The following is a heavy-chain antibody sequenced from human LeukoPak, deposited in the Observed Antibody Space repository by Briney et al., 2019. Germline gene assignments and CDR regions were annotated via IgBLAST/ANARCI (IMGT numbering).Heavy chain of an antibody. J-gene: IGHJ4*02. D-gene: IGHD3-3*01. V-gene: IGHV4-59*01. CDR3: ARCYDFWSGYPFDY. Sequence: PSETLSLTCTVYGGSISSYYWSWIRQPPGKGLEWIGYIYYSGSTNYNPSLKSRVTISVDTSKNQFSLKLSSVTAADTAVYYCARCYDFWSGYPFDYWGQGTLVTVSS. CDR1: GGSISSYY. CDR2: IYYSGST.